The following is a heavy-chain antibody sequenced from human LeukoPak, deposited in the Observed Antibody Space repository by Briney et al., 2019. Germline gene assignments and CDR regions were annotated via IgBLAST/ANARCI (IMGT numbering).Heavy chain of an antibody. CDR2: IYTTGST. CDR1: GGSINNFY. D-gene: IGHD1-26*01. Sequence: PSETLSLTCTVSGGSINNFYWSWLRQPPGKGLEWIGFIYTTGSTNYNPSLKSRVTTSVDTSRNQFSLKLTSVTAADTAVYYCARWGLSGDYSYLDYWGQGTLVTVSS. J-gene: IGHJ4*02. CDR3: ARWGLSGDYSYLDY. V-gene: IGHV4-4*09.